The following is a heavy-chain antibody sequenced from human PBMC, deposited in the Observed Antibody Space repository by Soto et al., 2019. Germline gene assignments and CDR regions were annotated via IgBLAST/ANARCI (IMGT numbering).Heavy chain of an antibody. Sequence: GGSLRLSCAASGFTFSSFWMHWVRQAPGEGLVWVSRINSDGSSTIYADSGKGPYNISRDNAKNTLYLQMNSLRAEDTAVYYCARDRTAASADYWGQGTLVTVSS. CDR1: GFTFSSFW. D-gene: IGHD2-2*01. CDR2: INSDGSST. J-gene: IGHJ4*02. V-gene: IGHV3-74*01. CDR3: ARDRTAASADY.